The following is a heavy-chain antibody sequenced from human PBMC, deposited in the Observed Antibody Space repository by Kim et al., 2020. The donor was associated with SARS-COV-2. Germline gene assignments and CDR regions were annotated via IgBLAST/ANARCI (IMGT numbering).Heavy chain of an antibody. J-gene: IGHJ6*02. CDR1: GFTVSRNY. D-gene: IGHD6-13*01. CDR2: IYSGGST. CDR3: ARGLVGSSGGYGMDV. V-gene: IGHV3-53*01. Sequence: GGSLRLSCAASGFTVSRNYMSWVRQAPGKGLEWVSVIYSGGSTYYAEFVKGRFTISRDNSKNTLYLQMNSLRAEDTAVYYCARGLVGSSGGYGMDVWGQGTTVTVSS.